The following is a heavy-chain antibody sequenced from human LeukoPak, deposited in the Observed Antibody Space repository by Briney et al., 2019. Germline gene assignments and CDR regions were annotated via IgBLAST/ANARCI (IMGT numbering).Heavy chain of an antibody. Sequence: PGVSLRLFCSPSGFPFSSYAMHWVRQAPGKGLEYVSAISSNGGSTYYADSVKGRFTLSRDNSKNTVYLQMNSLRVEDTAMYYCASISDLLYYFDSWGQGTLVTVSS. CDR2: ISSNGGST. J-gene: IGHJ4*02. CDR1: GFPFSSYA. CDR3: ASISDLLYYFDS. V-gene: IGHV3-64*04.